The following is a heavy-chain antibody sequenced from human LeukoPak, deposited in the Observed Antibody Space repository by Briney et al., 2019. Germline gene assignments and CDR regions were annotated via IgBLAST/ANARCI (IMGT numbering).Heavy chain of an antibody. D-gene: IGHD6-13*01. CDR2: MNPNSGNT. CDR1: GYTFTSYD. J-gene: IGHJ6*03. CDR3: ARGRSMYSSSRLYYYYYMDV. V-gene: IGHV1-8*01. Sequence: ASVKVSCKASGYTFTSYDINWVRQATGQGLEWMGWMNPNSGNTGYAQKFQGRVTMTRNTSISTAYMELSSLRSEDTAVYYCARGRSMYSSSRLYYYYYMDVWGKGTTVTISS.